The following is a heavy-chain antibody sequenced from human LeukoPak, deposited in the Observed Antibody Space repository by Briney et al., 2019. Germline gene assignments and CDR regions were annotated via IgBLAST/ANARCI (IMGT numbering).Heavy chain of an antibody. Sequence: GGSLRLSCAASGFTFSSYSMNWVRQAPGKGLEWVSSISSSSSYIYYADSVKGRFTISRDNAKNPLYLQMNSLRAEDTAVYYCASSRLPAAKNWFDPWGQGTLVTVSS. J-gene: IGHJ5*02. CDR2: ISSSSSYI. CDR3: ASSRLPAAKNWFDP. V-gene: IGHV3-21*01. CDR1: GFTFSSYS. D-gene: IGHD2-2*01.